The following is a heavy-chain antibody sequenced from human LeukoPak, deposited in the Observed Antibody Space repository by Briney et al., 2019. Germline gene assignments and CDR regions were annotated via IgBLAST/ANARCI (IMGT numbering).Heavy chain of an antibody. D-gene: IGHD3-10*01. CDR3: AKDMNSYGSGSSYNPWGPFDS. CDR2: IAWNSGNT. J-gene: IGHJ4*02. Sequence: GGSLRLSCAASGFTFDSYAMHWVRHAPGKGLEWVSGIAWNSGNTGFADAVKGRFTISGDNAENSLYLHMTSLTPEDTAFYFCAKDMNSYGSGSSYNPWGPFDSWGQGTLVTVSS. V-gene: IGHV3-9*01. CDR1: GFTFDSYA.